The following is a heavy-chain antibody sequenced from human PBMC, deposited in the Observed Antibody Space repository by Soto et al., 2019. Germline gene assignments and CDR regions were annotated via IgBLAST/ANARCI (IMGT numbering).Heavy chain of an antibody. D-gene: IGHD3-22*01. J-gene: IGHJ4*02. CDR2: INHSGST. V-gene: IGHV4-34*01. CDR1: GGSFSGYY. Sequence: SETLSLTCAVYGGSFSGYYWSWIRQPPGKGLEWIGEINHSGSTNYNPSLKSRVTISVDTSKNQFSLKLSSVTAADTAVYYCATKRAYYYDSSGSHPGYWGQGTLVTVSS. CDR3: ATKRAYYYDSSGSHPGY.